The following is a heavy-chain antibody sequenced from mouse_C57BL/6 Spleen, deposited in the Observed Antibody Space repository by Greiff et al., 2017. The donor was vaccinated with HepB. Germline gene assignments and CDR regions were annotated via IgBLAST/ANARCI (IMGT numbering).Heavy chain of an antibody. J-gene: IGHJ4*01. Sequence: EVQRVESGEGLVKPGGSLKLSCAASGFTFSSYAMSWVRQTPEKRLEWVAYISSGGDYIYYADTVKGRFTISRDNARNTLYLQMSSLKSEDTAMYYCTRGPVPYAMDYWGQGTSVTVSS. CDR1: GFTFSSYA. V-gene: IGHV5-9-1*02. CDR3: TRGPVPYAMDY. CDR2: ISSGGDYI.